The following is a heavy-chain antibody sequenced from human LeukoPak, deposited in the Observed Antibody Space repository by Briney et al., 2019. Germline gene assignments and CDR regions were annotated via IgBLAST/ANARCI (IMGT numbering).Heavy chain of an antibody. V-gene: IGHV3-21*01. CDR2: ISRSGGSI. CDR3: ARGGAVAPKFNFDY. CDR1: EFTFSSHS. Sequence: TGGSLRLSCAASEFTFSSHSMNWVRQAPGKGLEWVSSISRSGGSIYYADSLKGRFTISRDNAKNSLYLQMNSLRAEDTAVYYCARGGAVAPKFNFDYWGQGTLVTVSS. D-gene: IGHD6-19*01. J-gene: IGHJ4*02.